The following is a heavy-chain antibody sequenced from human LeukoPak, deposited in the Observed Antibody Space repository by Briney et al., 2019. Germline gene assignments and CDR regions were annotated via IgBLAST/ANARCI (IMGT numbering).Heavy chain of an antibody. J-gene: IGHJ4*02. V-gene: IGHV4-59*01. D-gene: IGHD3-16*02. CDR1: GGSISRYY. CDR2: IYYSGST. CDR3: ARVAYDYVWGSNRYLFEY. Sequence: KASETLSLTCTVSGGSISRYYWSWIQQPPGKRLEWIGYIYYSGSTNYNPSLKSRVTISVDTSKNQFSLKLSSVTAADTAVYYCARVAYDYVWGSNRYLFEYWGQGTLVTVSS.